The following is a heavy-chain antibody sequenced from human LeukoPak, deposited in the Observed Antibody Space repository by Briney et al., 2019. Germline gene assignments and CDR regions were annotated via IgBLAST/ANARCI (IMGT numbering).Heavy chain of an antibody. Sequence: KPSETLSLTCAVYGGSFSGYYWSWIRQPPGKGLEWIGEINHSGSTNYNPSLKSRVTISVDTSKNQFSLKLSSVTAADTAVYYCARGSTTVVTRWLKYWGQGTLVTVSS. CDR3: ARGSTTVVTRWLKY. V-gene: IGHV4-34*01. CDR2: INHSGST. CDR1: GGSFSGYY. D-gene: IGHD4-17*01. J-gene: IGHJ4*02.